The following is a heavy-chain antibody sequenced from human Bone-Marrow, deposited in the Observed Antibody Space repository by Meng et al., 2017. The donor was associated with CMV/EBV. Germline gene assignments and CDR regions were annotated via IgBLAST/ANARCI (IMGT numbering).Heavy chain of an antibody. CDR1: GYTFTGYY. D-gene: IGHD6-13*01. Sequence: ASVKVSCKASGYTFTGYYIHWVRQAPGQGLEWMGWINPNSGGTNYAQKFQGRVTMTRDTSISTAYMELSRLRSDDTAVYYCAILPGIAAAGGYYWGQGTLVTVSS. CDR2: INPNSGGT. V-gene: IGHV1-2*02. CDR3: AILPGIAAAGGYY. J-gene: IGHJ4*02.